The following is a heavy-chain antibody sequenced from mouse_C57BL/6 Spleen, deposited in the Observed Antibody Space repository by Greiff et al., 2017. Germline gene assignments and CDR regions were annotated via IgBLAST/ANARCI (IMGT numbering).Heavy chain of an antibody. D-gene: IGHD2-1*01. Sequence: QVTLKVSGPGILQPSQTLSLTCSFSGFSLSTFGMGVGWIRQPSGKGLEWLAPIWWDDDKYYNPALKSRLTISKDTSKNQVFLKIANVDTADTATYYCARIARDYGNYVNAMDYWGQGTSVTVSS. CDR1: GFSLSTFGMG. CDR3: ARIARDYGNYVNAMDY. J-gene: IGHJ4*01. CDR2: IWWDDDK. V-gene: IGHV8-8*01.